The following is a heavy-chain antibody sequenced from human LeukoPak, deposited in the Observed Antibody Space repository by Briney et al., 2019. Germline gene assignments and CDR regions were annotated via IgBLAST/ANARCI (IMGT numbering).Heavy chain of an antibody. V-gene: IGHV1-2*02. Sequence: ASVKVSCKASGYTFTGYYMHWVRQAPGQGLEWMGWINPNSVGTNYAQKFQGRVTMARDTSISTAYMELRRLRSDDTAVYYCARDRSPVVVTLSARNDALDIWGQGTMVTVSS. CDR1: GYTFTGYY. CDR3: ARDRSPVVVTLSARNDALDI. CDR2: INPNSVGT. D-gene: IGHD3-22*01. J-gene: IGHJ3*02.